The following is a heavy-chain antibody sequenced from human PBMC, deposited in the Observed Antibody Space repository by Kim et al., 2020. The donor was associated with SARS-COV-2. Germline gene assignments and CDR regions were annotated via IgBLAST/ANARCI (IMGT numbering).Heavy chain of an antibody. V-gene: IGHV3-11*01. J-gene: IGHJ4*02. Sequence: YADAVKGRFTISRDNANNSLYLQMGSLKAEDTALYYWAREKRSGYELDYWGQGTLVTVSS. D-gene: IGHD5-12*01. CDR3: AREKRSGYELDY.